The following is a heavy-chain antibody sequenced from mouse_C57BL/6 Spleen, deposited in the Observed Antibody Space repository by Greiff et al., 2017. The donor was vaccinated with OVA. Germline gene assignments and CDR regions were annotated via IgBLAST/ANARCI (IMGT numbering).Heavy chain of an antibody. CDR1: GYTFTSYW. Sequence: QVQLQQPGAELVKPGASVKLSCKASGYTFTSYWMQWVKQRPGQGLEWIGEIDPSDSYTNYNQKFKGKATLTVDTSASTAYMQLSSLTSEDSAVYYCERGGDYDGDWYFDVWGTGTTVTVSS. CDR2: IDPSDSYT. J-gene: IGHJ1*03. D-gene: IGHD2-4*01. V-gene: IGHV1-50*01. CDR3: ERGGDYDGDWYFDV.